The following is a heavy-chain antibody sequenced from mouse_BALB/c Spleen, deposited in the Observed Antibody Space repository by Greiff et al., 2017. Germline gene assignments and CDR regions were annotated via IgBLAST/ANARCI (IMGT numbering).Heavy chain of an antibody. CDR1: GFNIKDYY. Sequence: VQLQQSGAELVRSGASVKLSCTASGFNIKDYYMHWVKQRPEQGLEWIGWIDPENGDTEYAPKFKGKATMTVDKSSSTAYMELARLTSEDSAIYYCAREDGYRYFDYWGQGTTLTVSS. V-gene: IGHV14-4*02. CDR3: AREDGYRYFDY. J-gene: IGHJ2*01. CDR2: IDPENGDT. D-gene: IGHD2-3*01.